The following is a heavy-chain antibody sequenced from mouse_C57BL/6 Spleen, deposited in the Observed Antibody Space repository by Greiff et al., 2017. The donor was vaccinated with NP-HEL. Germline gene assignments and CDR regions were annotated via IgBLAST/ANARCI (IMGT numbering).Heavy chain of an antibody. J-gene: IGHJ4*01. D-gene: IGHD1-1*01. CDR1: GYTFTDYY. CDR3: ERSSSYGYYAMDY. V-gene: IGHV1-26*01. CDR2: INPNNGGT. Sequence: EVQLQQSGPELVKPGASVKISCKASGYTFTDYYMNWVKQSHGKSLEWIGDINPNNGGTSYNQKFKGKATLTVDKSSSTAYMELRSLTSEDSAVYDCERSSSYGYYAMDYWGQGTSVTVSS.